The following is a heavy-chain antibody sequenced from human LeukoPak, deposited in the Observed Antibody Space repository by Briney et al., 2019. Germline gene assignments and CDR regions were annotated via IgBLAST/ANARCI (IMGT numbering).Heavy chain of an antibody. J-gene: IGHJ4*02. Sequence: PGRSLRLSCAASGFSFDEYAMHWVRQVPGKGLEWVSGISYSSETIGYVDSVKGRFTISRDNAKKSLYLQMNSLRAEDTAVYYCAKSGGVTTTLGYWGQGTLVTVSS. CDR3: AKSGGVTTTLGY. CDR1: GFSFDEYA. V-gene: IGHV3-9*01. D-gene: IGHD4-17*01. CDR2: ISYSSETI.